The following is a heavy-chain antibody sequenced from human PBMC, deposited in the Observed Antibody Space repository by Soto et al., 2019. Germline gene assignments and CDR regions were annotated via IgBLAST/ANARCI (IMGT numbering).Heavy chain of an antibody. Sequence: QVQLQESGPGLVRPSQTLSLTCAVSGGSLSSGNFYWNWIRQHPGKGLEWIGYIYYSGSTYYNPSLNSRVTISVDTSNNQFSLKLGSVTAAHTAVYYCAREVPAAMGGVPYYYMDVWGKGTTVTVSS. V-gene: IGHV4-31*11. D-gene: IGHD2-2*01. J-gene: IGHJ6*03. CDR1: GGSLSSGNFY. CDR3: AREVPAAMGGVPYYYMDV. CDR2: IYYSGST.